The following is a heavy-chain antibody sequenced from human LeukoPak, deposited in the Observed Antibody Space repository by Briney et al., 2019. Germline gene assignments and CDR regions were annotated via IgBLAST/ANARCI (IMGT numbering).Heavy chain of an antibody. Sequence: GGSLRLSCAASGFTVSSTHMVWVRQAPGKGLEWVSVIYTGGNSYYAGSVQGRFIISRDISKNTLYLQMNSLRAEDSALYYCARGGRGSAAVVAPRSFDIWGQGTMVTVSS. V-gene: IGHV3-53*01. CDR2: IYTGGNS. CDR3: ARGGRGSAAVVAPRSFDI. J-gene: IGHJ3*02. CDR1: GFTVSSTH. D-gene: IGHD3-22*01.